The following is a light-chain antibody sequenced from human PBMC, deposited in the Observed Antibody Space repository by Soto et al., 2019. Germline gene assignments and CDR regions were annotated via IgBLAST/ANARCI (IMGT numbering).Light chain of an antibody. CDR1: SSDVGGYNY. J-gene: IGLJ1*01. CDR3: SSFTSWSTLV. Sequence: QSALTQPASVSGSPGQSITISCTGTSSDVGGYNYVSWYQQHPNKAPKLMIYEVSNRPSGVSNRFSGSKSGNTASLTISGLQAEDEADYYCSSFTSWSTLVFGTGTKLTVL. V-gene: IGLV2-14*01. CDR2: EVS.